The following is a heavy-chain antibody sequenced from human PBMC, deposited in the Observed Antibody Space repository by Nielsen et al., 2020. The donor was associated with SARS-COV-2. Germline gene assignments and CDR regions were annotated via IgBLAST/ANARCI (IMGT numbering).Heavy chain of an antibody. CDR1: GYTFTNYG. J-gene: IGHJ6*03. CDR2: ISGYNGDT. V-gene: IGHV1-18*04. D-gene: IGHD2-2*01. Sequence: ASVKVSCKASGYTFTNYGISWVRQAPGQGLEWMGWISGYNGDTNYAQKFQGRVTMTTDTSTSTAYMELRSLRSDDTAVYYCARVASGVVPGPLGIGMWYSYYYMDVWGKGTTVTVSS. CDR3: ARVASGVVPGPLGIGMWYSYYYMDV.